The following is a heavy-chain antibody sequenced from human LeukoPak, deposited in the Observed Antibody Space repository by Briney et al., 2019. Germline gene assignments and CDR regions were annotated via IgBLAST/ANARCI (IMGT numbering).Heavy chain of an antibody. CDR3: ARGEYSSSWYSRLNWFDP. V-gene: IGHV4-34*01. Sequence: SETLSLTCAVYGGSFSGYYWSWIRQPPGKGLEGMGEINHSGSTNYNPSLKSRVTISVDTSKNQFSLKLSSVAAVDTAVYYCARGEYSSSWYSRLNWFDPWGQGTLVTVSS. J-gene: IGHJ5*02. CDR2: INHSGST. D-gene: IGHD6-13*01. CDR1: GGSFSGYY.